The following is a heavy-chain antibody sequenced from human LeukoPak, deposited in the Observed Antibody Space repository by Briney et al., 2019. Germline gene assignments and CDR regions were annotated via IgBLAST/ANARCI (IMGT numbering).Heavy chain of an antibody. J-gene: IGHJ4*02. CDR2: INPNSGDT. D-gene: IGHD1-26*01. CDR3: ARDPITIVGATGSFDY. Sequence: ASVKASCKASGYPFSGYYIHWVRQAPGQRLGWMGWINPNSGDTNYAQKFQGRVTMTRDTSISTAYMELRRLRSDDTAVYYCARDPITIVGATGSFDYWGQGTRVTVSS. V-gene: IGHV1-2*02. CDR1: GYPFSGYY.